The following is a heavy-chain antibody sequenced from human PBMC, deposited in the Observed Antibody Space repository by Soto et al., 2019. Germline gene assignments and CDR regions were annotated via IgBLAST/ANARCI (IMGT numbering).Heavy chain of an antibody. J-gene: IGHJ4*02. Sequence: SETLSLTCTVSGGSISSGGYYWSWIRQHPGKGLEWIGYIYYSGSTYYNPSLKSRVTISVDTSKNQFSLKLSSVTAADTAVYYCARSSQSTVTTFVYWGQGTLVTSPQ. CDR1: GGSISSGGYY. CDR2: IYYSGST. D-gene: IGHD4-17*01. CDR3: ARSSQSTVTTFVY. V-gene: IGHV4-31*03.